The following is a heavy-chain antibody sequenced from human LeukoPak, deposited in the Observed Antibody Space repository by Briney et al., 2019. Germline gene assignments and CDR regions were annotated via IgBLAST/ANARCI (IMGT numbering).Heavy chain of an antibody. CDR1: GYTFTGYY. CDR3: ARDWHCSSTSCYSRRNYYYYGMDV. V-gene: IGHV1-69*04. Sequence: SVKVSCKASGYTFTGYYMHWVRQAPGQGLEWMGRIIPILGIANYAQKFQGRVTITADKSTSTAYMELSSLRSEDTAVYYCARDWHCSSTSCYSRRNYYYYGMDVWGQGTTVTVSS. J-gene: IGHJ6*02. CDR2: IIPILGIA. D-gene: IGHD2-2*01.